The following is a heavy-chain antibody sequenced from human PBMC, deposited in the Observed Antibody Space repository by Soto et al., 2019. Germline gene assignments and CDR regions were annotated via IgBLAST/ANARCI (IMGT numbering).Heavy chain of an antibody. CDR2: IYYSGST. Sequence: SETLSLTCTVSGGSISSDYWSWILQPPGKGLEWIGYIYYSGSTNYNPSLKSRVTISVDTSKNQFSLKLSSVTAADAAVYYCARNWSGYDYYYGMDVWGQGTTVTVSS. D-gene: IGHD3-3*01. CDR1: GGSISSDY. CDR3: ARNWSGYDYYYGMDV. J-gene: IGHJ6*02. V-gene: IGHV4-59*01.